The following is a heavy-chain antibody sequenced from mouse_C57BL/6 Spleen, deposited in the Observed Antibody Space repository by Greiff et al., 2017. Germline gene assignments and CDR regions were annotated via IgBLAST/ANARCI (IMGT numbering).Heavy chain of an antibody. Sequence: DVQLQESGPGLVKPSQSLSLTCSVTGYSITSGYYWNWIRQFPGNKLEWMGYISYDGSNNYNPSLKNRISITRDTSKNQFFLKLNSVTTEDTATYYCAKFYYDYDKNFDYWGQGTTLTVSS. CDR2: ISYDGSN. CDR1: GYSITSGYY. J-gene: IGHJ2*01. D-gene: IGHD2-4*01. V-gene: IGHV3-6*01. CDR3: AKFYYDYDKNFDY.